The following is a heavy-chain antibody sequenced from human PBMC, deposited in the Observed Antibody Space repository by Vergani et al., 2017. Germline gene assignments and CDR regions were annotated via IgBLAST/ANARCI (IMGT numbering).Heavy chain of an antibody. CDR1: GFTFSSYA. Sequence: EVQLLESGGGLVQPGGSLRLSCAASGFTFSSYAMSWVRQAPGKGLGWVSAISGSGGSTYYADSVKGRFTISRDNSKNTLYLQMNSLRAEDTAVYYCAKAGIVVPAAITGIRAYYYYYMDVWGKGTTVTVSS. V-gene: IGHV3-23*01. CDR3: AKAGIVVPAAITGIRAYYYYYMDV. CDR2: ISGSGGST. J-gene: IGHJ6*03. D-gene: IGHD2-2*01.